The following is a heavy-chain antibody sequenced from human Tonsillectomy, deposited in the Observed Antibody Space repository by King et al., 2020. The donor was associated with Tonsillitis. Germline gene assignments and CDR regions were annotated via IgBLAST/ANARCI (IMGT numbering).Heavy chain of an antibody. D-gene: IGHD2-15*01. CDR1: GYTFTGYY. Sequence: QLVQSGAEVKKPGASVKVSCKASGYTFTGYYMHWVRQAPGQGLEWMGWINPNSGGTNYAQNFQGRVTMTRDTSISTAYMELSRLRSDDTAVYDCARDKEVVVAATNFDYWGQGTLVTVSS. CDR2: INPNSGGT. CDR3: ARDKEVVVAATNFDY. V-gene: IGHV1-2*02. J-gene: IGHJ4*02.